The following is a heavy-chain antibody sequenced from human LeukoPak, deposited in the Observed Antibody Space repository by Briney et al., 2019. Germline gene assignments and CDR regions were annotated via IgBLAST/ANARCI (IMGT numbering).Heavy chain of an antibody. Sequence: PGGSLRLSCAASGFTFNSYAMNWVRQAPGKRLEWVSRISGSGGRTYHADSVKGRFTISRDNSKNTVYLEMSSLRAEDTAVYYCAKDISQGVAPDFDYWGQGTLVTVSS. CDR1: GFTFNSYA. D-gene: IGHD2-8*01. CDR2: ISGSGGRT. J-gene: IGHJ4*02. V-gene: IGHV3-23*01. CDR3: AKDISQGVAPDFDY.